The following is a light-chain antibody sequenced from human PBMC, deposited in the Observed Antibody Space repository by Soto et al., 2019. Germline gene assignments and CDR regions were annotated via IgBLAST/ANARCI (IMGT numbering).Light chain of an antibody. CDR3: PQSYSTPYT. Sequence: DIQMTQSPSSLSASVGDRVTITCRASQSISSYLNWYQQKPGKAPKLLIYAASSLQSVVPSRFSGSGSGTDFTLTISSLQPEDFATYYCPQSYSTPYTFCQGTKLEIK. CDR2: AAS. CDR1: QSISSY. V-gene: IGKV1-39*01. J-gene: IGKJ2*01.